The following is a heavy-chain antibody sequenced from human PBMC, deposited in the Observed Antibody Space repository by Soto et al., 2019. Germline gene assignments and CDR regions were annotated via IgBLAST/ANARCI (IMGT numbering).Heavy chain of an antibody. CDR1: VFTFSNAW. CDR3: ITFSYITILIVHIDF. V-gene: IGHV3-15*07. Sequence: PGGSLRLSCAASVFTFSNAWINWVRQAQEKGLEWVGRVKSKTDDVTTDFAAPVKGRFAISRDDSKNMVYLKMYSLKTEYPGIYYSITFSYITILIVHIDFWGLGTLVTVSS. J-gene: IGHJ4*01. D-gene: IGHD3-10*01. CDR2: VKSKTDDVTT.